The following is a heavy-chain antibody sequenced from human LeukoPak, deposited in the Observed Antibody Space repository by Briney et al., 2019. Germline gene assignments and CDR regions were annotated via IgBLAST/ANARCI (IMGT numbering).Heavy chain of an antibody. J-gene: IGHJ4*02. CDR2: MNPNSGNT. V-gene: IGHV1-8*03. CDR3: ARGAMTTVTTDY. D-gene: IGHD4-11*01. Sequence: ASVKVPCKASGYTFTSYDINWVRQATGQGLEWMGWMNPNSGNTGYAQKFQGRVTITRNTSISTAYMELSSLRSEDTAVYYCARGAMTTVTTDYWGQGTLVTVSS. CDR1: GYTFTSYD.